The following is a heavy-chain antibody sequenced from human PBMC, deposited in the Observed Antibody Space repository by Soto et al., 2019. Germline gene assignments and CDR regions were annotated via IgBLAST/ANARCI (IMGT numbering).Heavy chain of an antibody. V-gene: IGHV1-18*04. D-gene: IGHD3-10*01. CDR1: GYPFTSYS. CDR2: SSAYNGDT. CDR3: AREGAVVGSAVYYGMDV. Sequence: QVQLVQSGAEVKEPGASVKVSCKASGYPFTSYSFSWVRQAPGQGLEWMGWSSAYNGDTRYAQKFQGRVTMTADPFTDTGYMELRILRSEDTGVYYCAREGAVVGSAVYYGMDVWGQGTMVTVS. J-gene: IGHJ6*02.